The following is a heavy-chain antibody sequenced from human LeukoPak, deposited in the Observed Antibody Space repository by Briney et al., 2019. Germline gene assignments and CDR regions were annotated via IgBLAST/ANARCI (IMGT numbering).Heavy chain of an antibody. CDR3: ARDKVPGDY. J-gene: IGHJ4*02. V-gene: IGHV4-59*01. CDR1: GGSISGYY. D-gene: IGHD1-1*01. CDR2: IFYSGSA. Sequence: PSETLSLTCTVSGGSISGYYWNWIRQPPGKGLEWIGYIFYSGSADCNPALKSRVTISVDTSKNQFSLKLSSVTAADTAVYYCARDKVPGDYWGQGTLVTVSS.